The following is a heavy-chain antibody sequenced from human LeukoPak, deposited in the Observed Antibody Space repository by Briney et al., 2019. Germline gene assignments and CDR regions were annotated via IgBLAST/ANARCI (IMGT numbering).Heavy chain of an antibody. CDR1: GGTFSSYA. J-gene: IGHJ4*02. D-gene: IGHD3-22*01. V-gene: IGHV1-69*13. CDR3: ASPHLDDSSGYYHDPFDY. CDR2: IIPIFGTA. Sequence: ASVKVSCKASGGTFSSYAISWVRQAPGQGLEWMGGIIPIFGTANYAQKFQGRVTITADESTSTAYMELSSLRSEDTAVYYCASPHLDDSSGYYHDPFDYWGQGTLVTVS.